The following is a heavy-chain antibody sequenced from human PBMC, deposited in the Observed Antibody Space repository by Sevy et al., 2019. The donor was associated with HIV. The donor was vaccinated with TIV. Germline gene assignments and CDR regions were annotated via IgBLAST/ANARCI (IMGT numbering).Heavy chain of an antibody. D-gene: IGHD3-22*01. CDR2: IDNSGRT. Sequence: SETLSLTCTVSGGSISSYYWSWIRQPAGKGLEWIGRIDNSGRTNYSPSLKSRVTMSVDTSKNQFSLKLGSVTAADTAVYYCARDIAVATDEAGRRSGDYYLAYWGRGTLVTVSS. CDR1: GGSISSYY. CDR3: ARDIAVATDEAGRRSGDYYLAY. V-gene: IGHV4-4*07. J-gene: IGHJ4*02.